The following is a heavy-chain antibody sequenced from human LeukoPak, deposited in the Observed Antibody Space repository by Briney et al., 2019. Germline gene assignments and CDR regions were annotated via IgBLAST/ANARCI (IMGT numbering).Heavy chain of an antibody. V-gene: IGHV5-51*01. D-gene: IGHD3-3*01. J-gene: IGHJ3*02. CDR2: IFPGDSDT. Sequence: GESLKISCKGSGYSFSSYWIAWVRQMPGKGLEWRGIIFPGDSDTRYGPSFQDQVTISVDKSINTAYLQWSSLKASDTAMYYCARREGNYDIWSGYHRDAFDIWGQGTMITVSS. CDR3: ARREGNYDIWSGYHRDAFDI. CDR1: GYSFSSYW.